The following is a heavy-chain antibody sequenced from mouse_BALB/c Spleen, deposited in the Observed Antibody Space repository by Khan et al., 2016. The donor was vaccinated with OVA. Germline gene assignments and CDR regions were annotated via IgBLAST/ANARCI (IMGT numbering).Heavy chain of an antibody. Sequence: EVELVESGGDLVKPGGSLKLSCAASGFTFSSYSMSWVRQIPDNRLEWVATMSSCGVYTYYPDSVKGRFTFARANAKNILYHQLTILKSEDTATSCCAIHLTGSCTYRGQVTLVT. CDR2: MSSCGVYT. D-gene: IGHD4-1*01. CDR1: GFTFSSYS. V-gene: IGHV5-6*01. CDR3: AIHLTGSCTY. J-gene: IGHJ3*01.